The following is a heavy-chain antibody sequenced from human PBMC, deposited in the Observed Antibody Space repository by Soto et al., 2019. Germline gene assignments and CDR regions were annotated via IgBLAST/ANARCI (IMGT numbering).Heavy chain of an antibody. Sequence: GGSLRLCCEASGFIFSNYAMSWVRQGPGKGLEWVSVIGGEAVSTNCADSVKGRCTVSRDNSKNTVYLQLDSLRDDDTAVYYCAKVSTSYHRVYDPFDIWGQATMVSV. V-gene: IGHV3-23*01. CDR3: AKVSTSYHRVYDPFDI. CDR2: IGGEAVST. CDR1: GFIFSNYA. D-gene: IGHD1-26*01. J-gene: IGHJ3*02.